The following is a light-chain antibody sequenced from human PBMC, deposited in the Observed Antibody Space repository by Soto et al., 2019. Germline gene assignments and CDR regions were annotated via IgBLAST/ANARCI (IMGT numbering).Light chain of an antibody. CDR2: GAS. V-gene: IGKV3-20*01. J-gene: IGKJ5*01. CDR1: QSVSSSY. CDR3: QQYGSSPIT. Sequence: EIVLTQSPGTLSLSPGERATLSCRASQSVSSSYLAWYQQKPGQAPRLLIYGASNRATGIPARFSGSGSGTDFTLTISRLEPEDFAVYYCQQYGSSPITFAQGTRLEIK.